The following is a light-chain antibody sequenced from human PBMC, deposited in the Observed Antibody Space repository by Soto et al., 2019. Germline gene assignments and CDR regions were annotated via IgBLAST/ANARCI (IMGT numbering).Light chain of an antibody. CDR1: QTISSL. V-gene: IGKV1-5*03. CDR3: QHYNSYSEA. Sequence: DIQMTQSPSTLSGSVGDRVTITCRASQTISSLLDWYQQKPGQAPKLLIYKASTLKSGVPSRFSGSGSGTEFTLTISSLQPDDFATYYCQHYNSYSEAFGQGTKVELK. CDR2: KAS. J-gene: IGKJ1*01.